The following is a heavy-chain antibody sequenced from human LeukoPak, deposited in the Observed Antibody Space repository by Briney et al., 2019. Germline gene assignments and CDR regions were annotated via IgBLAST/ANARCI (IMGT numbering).Heavy chain of an antibody. J-gene: IGHJ4*02. CDR2: INTDGSST. V-gene: IGHV3-74*01. D-gene: IGHD6-13*01. Sequence: GGSLRLSCAASGFTFSNYWMHWVGKAQGKGLVWVSRINTDGSSTNYADSVKGRFTISRENSKDTLYLQMNSLRAEDTAVYYCATERDSSWTFDSWGQGTLVTVSS. CDR1: GFTFSNYW. CDR3: ATERDSSWTFDS.